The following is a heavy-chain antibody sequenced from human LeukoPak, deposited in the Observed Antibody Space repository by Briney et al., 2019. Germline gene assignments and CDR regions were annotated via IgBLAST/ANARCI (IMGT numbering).Heavy chain of an antibody. D-gene: IGHD3-10*01. CDR2: ISYDGSNK. J-gene: IGHJ4*02. CDR3: ARYYGSGSLDY. Sequence: GGSLRLSCAASGFTFSDYGMHWDRQAPGKGLEWVALISYDGSNKYYADSVKGRFTISRDTSKNTLHLQMDSLRVEDTAMYYCARYYGSGSLDYWGQGTLVTVSS. V-gene: IGHV3-30*03. CDR1: GFTFSDYG.